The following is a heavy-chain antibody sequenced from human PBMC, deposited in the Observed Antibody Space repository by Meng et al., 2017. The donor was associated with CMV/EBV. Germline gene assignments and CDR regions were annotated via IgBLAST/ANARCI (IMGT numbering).Heavy chain of an antibody. V-gene: IGHV4-34*01. CDR3: ARGPRMATIDYFDY. CDR2: INHSGST. Sequence: SQTLSLTCAVYGGSFSGYYWSWIRQPPGKGLEWIGEINHSGSTNYNPSLKSRVTISVDTSKNQFSPKLSSVTAADTAVYYCARGPRMATIDYFDYWGQGTLVTVSS. J-gene: IGHJ4*02. D-gene: IGHD5-24*01. CDR1: GGSFSGYY.